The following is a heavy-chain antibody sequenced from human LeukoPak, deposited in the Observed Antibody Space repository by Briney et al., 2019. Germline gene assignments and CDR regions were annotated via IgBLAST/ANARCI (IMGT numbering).Heavy chain of an antibody. D-gene: IGHD6-19*01. CDR2: ISDNAGVT. Sequence: GGSLRLSCAASGFTFSSNPMSWVRHAPGKGLEWVSAISDNAGVTFYADSVRGRFTISRDNSKNTLYLQMNSLRAEDTALYYCAKNGDSSGWYPDYWGQGTLVTVSS. CDR1: GFTFSSNP. CDR3: AKNGDSSGWYPDY. V-gene: IGHV3-23*01. J-gene: IGHJ4*02.